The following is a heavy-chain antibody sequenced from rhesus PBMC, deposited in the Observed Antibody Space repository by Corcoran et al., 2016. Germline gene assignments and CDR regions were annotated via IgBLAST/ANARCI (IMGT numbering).Heavy chain of an antibody. J-gene: IGHJ4*01. CDR3: AKHQVGARLFDY. V-gene: IGHV3S5*01. Sequence: GGSLKLSCAASGFTFSSYGMSWVRQAPGKGLEWVSAITSGGGSTDYAESGKGRFTIYRDNAKNTLSLQMNSLRAEDTAVYDCAKHQVGARLFDYWGQGVLVTVSS. CDR2: ITSGGGST. CDR1: GFTFSSYG. D-gene: IGHD1-44*02.